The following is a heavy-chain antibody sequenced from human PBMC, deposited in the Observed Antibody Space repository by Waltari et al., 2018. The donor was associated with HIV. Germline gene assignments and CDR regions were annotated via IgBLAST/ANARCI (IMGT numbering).Heavy chain of an antibody. J-gene: IGHJ5*02. Sequence: QAQLAQSGAEVKKPGASVKVPCKASGYTFTTYGSTWLRQAPGQGLEWLGWISAYNGNTNYAQKLQGRVTMTTDTSTSTAYMELRSLRSDDTAVYYCARVGCSSASCYSGWFDPWGQGTLVTVSS. D-gene: IGHD2-2*01. CDR2: ISAYNGNT. V-gene: IGHV1-18*01. CDR1: GYTFTTYG. CDR3: ARVGCSSASCYSGWFDP.